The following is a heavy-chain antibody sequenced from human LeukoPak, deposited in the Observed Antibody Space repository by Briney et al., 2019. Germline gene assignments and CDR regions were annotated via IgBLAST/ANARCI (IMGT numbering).Heavy chain of an antibody. Sequence: GGSLRLSCAASGFTFGSYGMNWVRQAPWKGLEWVSLISGNGDNTYYADSVKGRFTISRDISKNTLFLQMNSLRAEDTAVYYCANYLSYGPIGWGQGTLVIVSS. J-gene: IGHJ4*02. CDR1: GFTFGSYG. D-gene: IGHD3-10*01. CDR2: ISGNGDNT. V-gene: IGHV3-23*01. CDR3: ANYLSYGPIG.